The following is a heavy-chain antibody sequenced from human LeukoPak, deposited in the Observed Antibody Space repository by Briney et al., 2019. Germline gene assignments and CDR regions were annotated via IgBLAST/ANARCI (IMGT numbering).Heavy chain of an antibody. J-gene: IGHJ4*02. Sequence: SETLSLTCTVSGGSVSSTTYYWSWIRQPPGKGLEWIASINYSGSTYYNPSLKSRVTISVDTSENQFSLKLSSVTAADTAVYYCARYVVYGSGKFYFDYWGQGTLVTVSS. D-gene: IGHD3-10*01. CDR3: ARYVVYGSGKFYFDY. V-gene: IGHV4-39*01. CDR1: GGSVSSTTYY. CDR2: INYSGST.